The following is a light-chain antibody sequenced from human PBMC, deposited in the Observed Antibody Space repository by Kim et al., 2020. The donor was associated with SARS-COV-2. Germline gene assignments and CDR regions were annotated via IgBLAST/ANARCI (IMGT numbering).Light chain of an antibody. CDR1: RSVTSNY. V-gene: IGKV3-20*01. J-gene: IGKJ1*01. CDR3: QEYSSSPAT. Sequence: EIVLTQSPGTLSLSPGERATLSCRASRSVTSNYLAWYQQKPGQAPRLLIYGASSRATRIPDRFSGSGYGTDFTLTITRREPEDFAVYYCQEYSSSPATFGQGTKVDIK. CDR2: GAS.